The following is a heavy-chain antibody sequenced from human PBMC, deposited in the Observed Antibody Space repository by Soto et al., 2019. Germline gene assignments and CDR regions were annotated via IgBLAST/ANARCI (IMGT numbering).Heavy chain of an antibody. Sequence: PGGSLRLSCVASGFRFSDYWMSWVRQAPGKGLEWVASIKKDGSEKSYVDSVKGRFTISRDNAENSLYLHLSTLRVDDTAVYFCARRASVVGLDYWGQGSLVTVSS. J-gene: IGHJ4*02. CDR2: IKKDGSEK. V-gene: IGHV3-7*01. CDR3: ARRASVVGLDY. D-gene: IGHD2-15*01. CDR1: GFRFSDYW.